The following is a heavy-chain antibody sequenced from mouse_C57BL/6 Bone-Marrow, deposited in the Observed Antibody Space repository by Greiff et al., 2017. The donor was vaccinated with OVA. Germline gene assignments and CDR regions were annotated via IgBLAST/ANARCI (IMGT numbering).Heavy chain of an antibody. Sequence: EVMLVESGGGLAQPGGSLKLSCAASGFTFSDYYMYWVRQTPEKRLEWVAYISNGGGSTYYPDTVKGRFTISRDNAKNTLYLQMSRLKSEDTAMYYCARRLGRAWFAYWGQGTLVTVSA. J-gene: IGHJ3*01. D-gene: IGHD4-1*01. CDR2: ISNGGGST. V-gene: IGHV5-12*01. CDR3: ARRLGRAWFAY. CDR1: GFTFSDYY.